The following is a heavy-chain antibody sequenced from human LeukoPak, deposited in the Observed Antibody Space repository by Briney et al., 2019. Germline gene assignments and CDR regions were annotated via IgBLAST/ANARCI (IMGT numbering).Heavy chain of an antibody. CDR1: GFTFSSYS. CDR2: ISSSSSYI. J-gene: IGHJ4*02. CDR3: ARDLLSGSYPGDY. V-gene: IGHV3-21*04. D-gene: IGHD1-26*01. Sequence: PGGSLRLSCAASGFTFSSYSMNWVRQAPGKGLEWVSSISSSSSYIYYADSVKGRFTISRDNAKNSLYLQMNSLRADDTAVYYCARDLLSGSYPGDYWGQGTLVTVSS.